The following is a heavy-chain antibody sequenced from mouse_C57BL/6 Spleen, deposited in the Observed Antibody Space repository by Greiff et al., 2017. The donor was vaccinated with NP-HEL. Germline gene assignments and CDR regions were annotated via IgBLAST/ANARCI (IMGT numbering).Heavy chain of an antibody. CDR2: INYDGSST. J-gene: IGHJ2*01. CDR3: ARDGGLLRGFDY. Sequence: EVHLVESEGGLVQPGSSMKLSCTASGFTFSDYYMAWVRQVPEKGLEWVANINYDGSSTYYLDSLKSRFIISRDNAKNILYLQMSSLKSEDTATYYCARDGGLLRGFDYWGQGTTLTVSS. V-gene: IGHV5-16*01. D-gene: IGHD1-1*01. CDR1: GFTFSDYY.